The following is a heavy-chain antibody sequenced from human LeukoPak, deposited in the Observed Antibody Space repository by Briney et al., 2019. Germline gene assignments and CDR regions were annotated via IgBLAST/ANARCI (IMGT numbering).Heavy chain of an antibody. Sequence: SETLSLTCTVSGGSISSSSYYWGWIRQPPGKGLEWIGSIYYSGSTYYNPSLKSRVTISVDTSKNQFSLKLSSVTAADTAVYYCARLVVPAAMSPKGLYYFDYWGQGTLVTVST. D-gene: IGHD2-2*01. CDR2: IYYSGST. V-gene: IGHV4-39*01. J-gene: IGHJ4*02. CDR3: ARLVVPAAMSPKGLYYFDY. CDR1: GGSISSSSYY.